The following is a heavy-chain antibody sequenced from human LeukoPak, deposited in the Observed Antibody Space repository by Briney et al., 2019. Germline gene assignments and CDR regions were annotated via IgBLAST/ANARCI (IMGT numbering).Heavy chain of an antibody. CDR3: AKDPTRMVTPFAFDI. V-gene: IGHV1-69*04. Sequence: SVKVSCKASGGTFSSYAISWVRQAPGQGLEWMGRIIPILGIANYAQKFQGRVTITADKSTSTAYMELSSLRSEDTAVYYCAKDPTRMVTPFAFDIWGQGTMVTVSS. J-gene: IGHJ3*02. CDR1: GGTFSSYA. CDR2: IIPILGIA. D-gene: IGHD4-23*01.